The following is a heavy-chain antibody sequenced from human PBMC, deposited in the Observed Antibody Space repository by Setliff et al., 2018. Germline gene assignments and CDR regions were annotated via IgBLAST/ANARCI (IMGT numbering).Heavy chain of an antibody. J-gene: IGHJ4*02. V-gene: IGHV5-51*01. CDR2: IYPGDSDT. D-gene: IGHD3-16*02. CDR3: AGGSYRYEVVIDY. CDR1: GYSFTSYW. Sequence: GESLTISCQGSGYSFTSYWIGWVRQMPGKGLEWMGIIYPGDSDTRYSPSFQGQVTISADKSIGTAYLQWSSLKASDTAMYYCAGGSYRYEVVIDYWGQGTLVTVSS.